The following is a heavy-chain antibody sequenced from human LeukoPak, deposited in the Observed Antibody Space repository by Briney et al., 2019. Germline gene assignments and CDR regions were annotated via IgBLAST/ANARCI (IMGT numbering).Heavy chain of an antibody. Sequence: PSETLSLTCAVSGGSFSGYYWSWIRQPPGKGLEWIGEINHSGSTNYNPSLKSRVTISVDTSKNQFSLKLSSVTAADTAVYYCARGRGYSYGSFDYWGQGTLVTVSS. CDR2: INHSGST. CDR3: ARGRGYSYGSFDY. CDR1: GGSFSGYY. V-gene: IGHV4-34*01. J-gene: IGHJ4*02. D-gene: IGHD5-18*01.